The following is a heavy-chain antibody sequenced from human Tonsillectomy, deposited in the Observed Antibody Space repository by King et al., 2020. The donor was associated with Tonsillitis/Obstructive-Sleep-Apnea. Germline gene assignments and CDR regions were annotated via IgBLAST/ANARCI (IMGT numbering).Heavy chain of an antibody. CDR1: GGSISSSGYY. J-gene: IGHJ4*02. D-gene: IGHD3-3*01. V-gene: IGHV4-39*02. CDR3: ARRVGCWSAYYDY. Sequence: PLQESGPGLVKPSETLSLTCTVSGGSISSSGYYWGWFRQPPGKGLECIGNIYYSGSTYCNPSLKSRVTISVDTSKNHFSLKLSSVTAADTAVYYCARRVGCWSAYYDYWGQGNLVTVSS. CDR2: IYYSGST.